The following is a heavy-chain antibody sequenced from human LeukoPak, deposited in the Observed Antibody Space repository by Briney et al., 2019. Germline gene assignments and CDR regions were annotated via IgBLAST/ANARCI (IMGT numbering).Heavy chain of an antibody. J-gene: IGHJ4*02. V-gene: IGHV3-23*01. CDR1: GFTFSSYA. Sequence: PGGSLRLSCAASGFTFSSYAMSWVRQAPGQGLEWVSAISGSGGSTYYADSVKARFTISRDNSKNTLYLQMNSLRAEDTAVYYCAKGLRKRGSRPSGYSSSSGDYWGQGTLVTVSS. CDR2: ISGSGGST. D-gene: IGHD6-6*01. CDR3: AKGLRKRGSRPSGYSSSSGDY.